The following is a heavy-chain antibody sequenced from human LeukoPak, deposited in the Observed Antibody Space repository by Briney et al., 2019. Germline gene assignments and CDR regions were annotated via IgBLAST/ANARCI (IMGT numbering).Heavy chain of an antibody. D-gene: IGHD2-2*02. CDR3: VRARSISYCSSTSCYSPYGMDV. Sequence: PGGSLRLSCAASGFTFSSYWMHWVRQAPGKGLVWVSRINSDGSSTSYADSVKGRFTISRDNAKNTLYLQMNSLRAEDTAVYYCVRARSISYCSSTSCYSPYGMDVWGQGTTVTVSS. J-gene: IGHJ6*02. CDR1: GFTFSSYW. V-gene: IGHV3-74*01. CDR2: INSDGSST.